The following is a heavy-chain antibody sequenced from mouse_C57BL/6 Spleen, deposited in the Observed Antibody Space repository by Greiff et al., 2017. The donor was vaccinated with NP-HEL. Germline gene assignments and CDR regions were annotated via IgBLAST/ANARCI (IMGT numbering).Heavy chain of an antibody. V-gene: IGHV5-4*01. D-gene: IGHD2-5*01. Sequence: EVKFVESGGGLVKPGGSLKLSCAASGFTFSSYAMSWVRQTPEKRLEWVATISDGGSYTYYPANVKGRFTNSRDNAKNNLYLQMSHLKSEDTAMDYCARDGDYSNPWFAYWGQGTLVTVSA. CDR3: ARDGDYSNPWFAY. CDR2: ISDGGSYT. J-gene: IGHJ3*01. CDR1: GFTFSSYA.